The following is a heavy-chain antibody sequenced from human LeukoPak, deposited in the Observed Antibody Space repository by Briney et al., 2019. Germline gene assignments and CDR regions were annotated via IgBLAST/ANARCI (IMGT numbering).Heavy chain of an antibody. V-gene: IGHV3-30*02. D-gene: IGHD5-18*01. CDR3: VKVDT. J-gene: IGHJ4*02. CDR2: IRNDGNKY. Sequence: TGGSLRLSCRASGFSFSTSSISWVRQSPGKGLDWVAFIRNDGNKYNYAESVKGRFTISRDNSKNTLYLQMDSLSAEDTAVYYCVKVDTWGQGTLVTVSS. CDR1: GFSFSTSS.